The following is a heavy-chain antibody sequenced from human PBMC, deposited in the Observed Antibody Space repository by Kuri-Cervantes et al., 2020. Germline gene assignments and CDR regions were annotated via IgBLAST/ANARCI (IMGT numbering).Heavy chain of an antibody. V-gene: IGHV3-23*01. CDR1: GFTFSSYA. Sequence: GGSLRLSCAASGFTFSSYAMSWVRQAPGKGLEWVSAISGSGGSTYYADSVKGRFTISRDNAKNLLYLQMNSLRDEDTAVYYCARDWAATDAFDIWGQGTMVTVSS. CDR2: ISGSGGST. CDR3: ARDWAATDAFDI. J-gene: IGHJ3*02. D-gene: IGHD6-25*01.